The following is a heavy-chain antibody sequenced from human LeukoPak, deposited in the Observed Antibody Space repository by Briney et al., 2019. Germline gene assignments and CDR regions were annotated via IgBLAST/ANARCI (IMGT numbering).Heavy chain of an antibody. CDR3: ASAGVGFSLDP. V-gene: IGHV3-48*03. D-gene: IGHD2-8*01. CDR2: ISGSGSTI. CDR1: GFTLSSHE. J-gene: IGHJ5*02. Sequence: GRSLRLSCAGAGFTLSSHEMNWVSQAAGKGMECVSSISGSGSTIYYADSVKGRFTISRDNAKNSLYLQMNSLRVEDTAVYYCASAGVGFSLDPWGQGTLVTVSS.